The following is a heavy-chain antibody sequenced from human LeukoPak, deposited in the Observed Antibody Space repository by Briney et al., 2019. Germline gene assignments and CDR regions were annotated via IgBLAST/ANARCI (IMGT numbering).Heavy chain of an antibody. D-gene: IGHD2-2*01. J-gene: IGHJ6*03. CDR2: IRYDGSDK. CDR3: ARTLFDCSSTSCLGYYYYMDV. CDR1: GFTFSTYG. V-gene: IGHV3-30*02. Sequence: PGGSLRLSCAASGFTFSTYGMHWVRQAPGKGLDWVAFIRYDGSDKYYADSVKGRFTISRDNSKNTLYLQMNSLRAEDTAVYYCARTLFDCSSTSCLGYYYYMDVWGKGTTVTVSS.